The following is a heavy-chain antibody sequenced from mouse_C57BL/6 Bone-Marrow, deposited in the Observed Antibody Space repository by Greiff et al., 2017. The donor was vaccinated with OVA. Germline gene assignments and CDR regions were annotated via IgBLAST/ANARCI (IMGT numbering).Heavy chain of an antibody. Sequence: VQLQQSGAELVKPGASVKLSCTASGFNIKDYYMPWVKQRTEQGLEWIGRIDPEDGETQYAPKFQGKATITADTSSNTAYLQLSSLTSEDTAVYYCAPYYYGSSYDYAMDYWGQGTSVTVSS. CDR1: GFNIKDYY. CDR2: IDPEDGET. V-gene: IGHV14-2*01. CDR3: APYYYGSSYDYAMDY. D-gene: IGHD1-1*01. J-gene: IGHJ4*01.